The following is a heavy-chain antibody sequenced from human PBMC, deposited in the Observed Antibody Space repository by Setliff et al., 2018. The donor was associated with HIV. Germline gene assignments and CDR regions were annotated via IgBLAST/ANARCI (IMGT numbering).Heavy chain of an antibody. CDR2: IYYSGST. CDR3: ARVRRSTSSYYYYYYMDF. J-gene: IGHJ6*03. Sequence: SETLSLTCTVSGGSISSYYWSWIRQPPGKGLEWIGYIYYSGSTNYNPSLKSRVTISVDTSKNQFSLKLSSVTAADTAVYYCARVRRSTSSYYYYYYMDFWGKGTTVTVSS. CDR1: GGSISSYY. V-gene: IGHV4-59*01. D-gene: IGHD2-2*01.